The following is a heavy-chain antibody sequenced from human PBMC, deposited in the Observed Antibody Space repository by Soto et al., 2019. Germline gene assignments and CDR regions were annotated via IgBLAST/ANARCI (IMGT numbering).Heavy chain of an antibody. V-gene: IGHV4-38-2*01. J-gene: IGHJ5*01. CDR3: ASQGYGSGHNWFDS. Sequence: PSETLSLTCAVSDYSITNGYYWGWIRQPPGKGLEWIGSIYYSGKTYYNPSLKGRVTISVDTSKNRFSLKLNSVTAADTAVYFCASQGYGSGHNWFDSWGQGTLVTVSS. D-gene: IGHD2-8*02. CDR2: IYYSGKT. CDR1: DYSITNGYY.